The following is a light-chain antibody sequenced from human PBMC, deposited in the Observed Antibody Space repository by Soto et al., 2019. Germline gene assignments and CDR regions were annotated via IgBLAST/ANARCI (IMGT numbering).Light chain of an antibody. Sequence: ETVMTQSPATLPVSPGERATLSCRASQNVRSNLAWYQQKPGQPPRLLIYGASTRATGVPARFSGSGSGTEFTLTINSLRSEYFAFYYGRKYDNWPLWTLGRGTKVEV. CDR2: GAS. V-gene: IGKV3-15*01. J-gene: IGKJ1*01. CDR1: QNVRSN. CDR3: RKYDNWPLWT.